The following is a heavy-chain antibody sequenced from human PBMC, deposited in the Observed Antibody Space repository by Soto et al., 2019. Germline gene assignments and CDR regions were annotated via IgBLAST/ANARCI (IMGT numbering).Heavy chain of an antibody. J-gene: IGHJ3*02. Sequence: ETLTLSCAVSGASISSSSYYWGWIRQPPGKGLEWIGSIYYSGSTYYNPSLKSRVTMSVDTSKNQFSRKLSSVTAADTAVYYCASHDSGSYSGDAFDIWGQGTMVTVSS. V-gene: IGHV4-39*01. CDR2: IYYSGST. CDR1: GASISSSSYY. CDR3: ASHDSGSYSGDAFDI. D-gene: IGHD1-26*01.